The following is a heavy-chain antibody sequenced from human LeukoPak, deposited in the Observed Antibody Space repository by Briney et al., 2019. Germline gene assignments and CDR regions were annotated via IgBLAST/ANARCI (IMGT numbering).Heavy chain of an antibody. J-gene: IGHJ3*02. D-gene: IGHD2-15*01. CDR1: GFTFSSYA. CDR3: ARDDIVVVVAATGGAFDI. V-gene: IGHV3-30-3*01. CDR2: ISYDGSNK. Sequence: GGSLRLSCAASGFTFSSYAMHWVRQAPGKGLEWVAVISYDGSNKYYADSVKGRFTISRDNSKNTLYLQMNSLRAEDTAVYYCARDDIVVVVAATGGAFDIWGQGTMVTVSS.